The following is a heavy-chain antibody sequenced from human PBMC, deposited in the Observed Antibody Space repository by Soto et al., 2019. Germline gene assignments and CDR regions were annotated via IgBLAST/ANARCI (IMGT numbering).Heavy chain of an antibody. D-gene: IGHD4-17*01. CDR3: AKFYYGDYSYYYYGMDV. CDR2: ISGSGDST. CDR1: GFTFSSYA. V-gene: IGHV3-23*01. Sequence: EVQVLESGGGLAQPGGSLRLSCAASGFTFSSYAMSWVRQAPGKGLEWVSAISGSGDSTRYADSVQGRFTISRDTSKHTLYLQMNSLRAEDTAVYYCAKFYYGDYSYYYYGMDVWGQGTTVTVSS. J-gene: IGHJ6*02.